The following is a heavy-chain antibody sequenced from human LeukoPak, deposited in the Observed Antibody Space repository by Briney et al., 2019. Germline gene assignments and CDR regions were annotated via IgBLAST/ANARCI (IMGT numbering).Heavy chain of an antibody. D-gene: IGHD1-14*01. V-gene: IGHV4-59*01. J-gene: IGHJ5*02. CDR1: GDSSSGYY. CDR2: IHSSGTT. CDR3: ARGAATGEWFDP. Sequence: TSETLSLTCTVSGDSSSGYYSSWIRQPPGKGLEWIAFIHSSGTTNYSPSLKSRVSISVDTSNNQFSLNVNSVTAADTAVYYCARGAATGEWFDPWGKGTLLTVSS.